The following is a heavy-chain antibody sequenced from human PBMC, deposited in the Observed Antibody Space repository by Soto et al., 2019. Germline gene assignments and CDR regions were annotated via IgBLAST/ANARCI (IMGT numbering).Heavy chain of an antibody. CDR3: ARAVGVDSGYDFAGETIYYYYMDV. CDR2: ISSSSSTI. V-gene: IGHV3-48*01. Sequence: GGSLRLSCAASGFTFSSYSMNWVRQAPGKGLEWVSYISSSSSTIYYADSVKGRFTISRDNAKNSLYLQMNSLRAEDTAVYYCARAVGVDSGYDFAGETIYYYYMDVWGKGTTVTVSS. CDR1: GFTFSSYS. J-gene: IGHJ6*03. D-gene: IGHD5-12*01.